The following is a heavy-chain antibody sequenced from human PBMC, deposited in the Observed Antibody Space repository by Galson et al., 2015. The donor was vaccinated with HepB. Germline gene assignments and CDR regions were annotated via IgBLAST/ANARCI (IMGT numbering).Heavy chain of an antibody. D-gene: IGHD3-10*01. J-gene: IGHJ4*02. CDR2: ISSNGYMI. Sequence: SLRLSCAASGFTFGAYEMNWVCQAPGKGLEWISYISSNGYMIYYAESVKGRFTVSRDNARDSLYLQMNSLRVEDTAVYYCVRDDALWSWYFDSWGQGILVTVSS. V-gene: IGHV3-48*03. CDR1: GFTFGAYE. CDR3: VRDDALWSWYFDS.